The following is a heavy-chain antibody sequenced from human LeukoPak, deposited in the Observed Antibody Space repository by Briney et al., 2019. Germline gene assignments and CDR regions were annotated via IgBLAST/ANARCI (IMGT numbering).Heavy chain of an antibody. CDR3: ARGGSYYYDPRYFDY. Sequence: ASVKVSCKASGGTFSSYAISWVRQAPGQGLEWMGWISAYNGNTNYAQKLQGRVTMTTDTSTSTAYMELRSLRSDDTAVYYCARGGSYYYDPRYFDYWGQGTLVTVSS. CDR1: GGTFSSYA. V-gene: IGHV1-18*01. D-gene: IGHD3-10*01. J-gene: IGHJ4*02. CDR2: ISAYNGNT.